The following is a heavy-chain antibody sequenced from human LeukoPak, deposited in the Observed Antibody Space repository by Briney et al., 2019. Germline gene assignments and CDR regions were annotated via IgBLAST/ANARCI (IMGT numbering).Heavy chain of an antibody. CDR3: AKDRPTIFGVVIPEYYYYYYMDV. V-gene: IGHV3-7*01. J-gene: IGHJ6*03. CDR1: GFTFSSYW. D-gene: IGHD3-3*01. CDR2: IKQDGSEK. Sequence: GGSLRLSCAASGFTFSSYWMSWVRQAPGKGLEWVANIKQDGSEKYYVDSVKGRFTISRDNAKNSLYLQMNSLRAEDTAVYYCAKDRPTIFGVVIPEYYYYYYMDVWGKGTTVTVSS.